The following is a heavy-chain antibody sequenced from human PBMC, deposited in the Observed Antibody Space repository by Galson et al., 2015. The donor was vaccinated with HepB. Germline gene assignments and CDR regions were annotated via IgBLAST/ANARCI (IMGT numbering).Heavy chain of an antibody. CDR1: GYSITAFR. V-gene: IGHV5-10-1*01. CDR2: LDPSDAYT. Sequence: QSGAEVKKPVESLMISWMASGYSITAFRIACVRHIPGPALESMGRLDPSDAYTEYSPSLHRHDTISADRSITTAYLQWSSLKPSDTAMYYCASRHSYFRSGTWYNVSDFWGQGTLVTVSS. J-gene: IGHJ4*02. D-gene: IGHD3-10*01. CDR3: ASRHSYFRSGTWYNVSDF.